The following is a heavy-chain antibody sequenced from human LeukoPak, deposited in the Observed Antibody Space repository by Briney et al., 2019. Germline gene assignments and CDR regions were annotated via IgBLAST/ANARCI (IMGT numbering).Heavy chain of an antibody. CDR2: ISAYNGNT. CDR1: GYTFTSYG. Sequence: GASVKVSCKASGYTFTSYGISWVRQAPGQGLEWMGWISAYNGNTNYAQKLQGRVTMTTDTSTSTAYVELRSLRSDDTAVYYCARDLRPGIAVAGTDFDYWGWGTLVTVSS. D-gene: IGHD6-19*01. J-gene: IGHJ4*02. V-gene: IGHV1-18*01. CDR3: ARDLRPGIAVAGTDFDY.